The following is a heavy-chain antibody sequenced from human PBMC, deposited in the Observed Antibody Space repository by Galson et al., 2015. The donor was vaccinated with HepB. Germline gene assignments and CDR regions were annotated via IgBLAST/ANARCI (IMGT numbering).Heavy chain of an antibody. CDR3: ARHFLSGDSSFDF. CDR1: DYSITNNY. D-gene: IGHD4-17*01. Sequence: TLSLTCTVSDYSITNNYWSWIRLPPGKGLQWIAYIHSNGHTKCNPSLKGRITISIDTSKNQFSLNLNSVTAADTAVYYCARHFLSGDSSFDFWGQGTLVTVSS. CDR2: IHSNGHT. V-gene: IGHV4-59*08. J-gene: IGHJ4*02.